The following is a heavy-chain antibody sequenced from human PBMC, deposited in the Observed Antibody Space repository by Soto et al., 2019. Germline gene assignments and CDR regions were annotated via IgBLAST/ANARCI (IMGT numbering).Heavy chain of an antibody. D-gene: IGHD6-19*01. CDR2: IYHSGSI. CDR1: SGSISSTNW. V-gene: IGHV4-4*02. Sequence: QVQLQESGPELVKPSGTLSLSCVVSSGSISSTNWWSWVRQPPGRGLEWIGAIYHSGSINYNPSLRSRVTISVDTSKNQFSLNLISVTAADTAVYFCVKEGSGWSYLDHWGQGILVNVSS. J-gene: IGHJ4*02. CDR3: VKEGSGWSYLDH.